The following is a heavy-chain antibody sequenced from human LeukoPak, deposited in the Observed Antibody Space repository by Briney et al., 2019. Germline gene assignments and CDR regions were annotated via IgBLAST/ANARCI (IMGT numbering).Heavy chain of an antibody. J-gene: IGHJ4*02. CDR2: IYYSGAT. CDR1: GGSISTYY. V-gene: IGHV4-59*08. Sequence: SETLSLTCTVSGGSISTYYWNWIRQPPGKGLEWIGYIYYSGATNYNPSLKSRVTISVDTSKNQFSLKLSSVTAADTAVYYCARLSDGSSYQLDYWGQGTLVTVSS. D-gene: IGHD2-15*01. CDR3: ARLSDGSSYQLDY.